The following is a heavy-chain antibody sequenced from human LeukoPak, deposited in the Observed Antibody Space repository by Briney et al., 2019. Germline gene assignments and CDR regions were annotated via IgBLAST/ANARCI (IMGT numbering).Heavy chain of an antibody. V-gene: IGHV4-31*03. J-gene: IGHJ4*02. Sequence: SRTLSLTCTVPGGSVSSGGYYWSWIRQHPGKGLEWIGYIYYSGSTYYNPPLKSRVSISVDTSKNQFSLKLSPVTAADTAVYYCARGYGGKRGKLDSWGQGTLVTVSS. D-gene: IGHD4-23*01. CDR1: GGSVSSGGYY. CDR2: IYYSGST. CDR3: ARGYGGKRGKLDS.